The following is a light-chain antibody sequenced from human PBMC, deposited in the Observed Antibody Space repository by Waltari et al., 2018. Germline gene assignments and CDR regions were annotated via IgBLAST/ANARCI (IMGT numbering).Light chain of an antibody. CDR1: SSDVGRYNF. V-gene: IGLV2-23*02. CDR3: CSYAGRSTWV. Sequence: QSALTQPASVSGSPGQSITIYCTGTSSDVGRYNFVSWYQQHPGKAPQLIIYEVNKRPSGVSNRLSGSKSGNTASLTISGLQAEDESDYYCCSYAGRSTWVFGGGTKVTVL. CDR2: EVN. J-gene: IGLJ3*02.